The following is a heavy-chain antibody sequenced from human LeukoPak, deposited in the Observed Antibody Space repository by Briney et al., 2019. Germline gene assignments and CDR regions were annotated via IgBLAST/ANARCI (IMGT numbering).Heavy chain of an antibody. Sequence: ASVKVSCKASGYTFTSYYMHWVRQAPGQGLEWMGIINPSGGSTSYAQKFQGRVTMTRDTSTSTVYMELSSLRSEDTAVYYCARTITIFGVVIGSHGMDVWGQGTTVTVSS. CDR1: GYTFTSYY. D-gene: IGHD3-3*01. CDR2: INPSGGST. J-gene: IGHJ6*02. V-gene: IGHV1-46*01. CDR3: ARTITIFGVVIGSHGMDV.